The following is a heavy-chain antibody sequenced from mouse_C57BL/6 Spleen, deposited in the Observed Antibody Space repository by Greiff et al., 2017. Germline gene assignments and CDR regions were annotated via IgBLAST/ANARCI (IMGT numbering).Heavy chain of an antibody. D-gene: IGHD2-4*01. Sequence: EVKLVESGGDLVKPGGSLKLSCAASGFTFSSYGMSWVRQTPDKRLEWVATISSGGSYTYYPDSVKGRFTISRDNAKNTLYLQMSSLKSEDTAMYYCARPYDYDREDNFDYWGQGTTLTVSS. CDR1: GFTFSSYG. J-gene: IGHJ2*01. V-gene: IGHV5-6*01. CDR3: ARPYDYDREDNFDY. CDR2: ISSGGSYT.